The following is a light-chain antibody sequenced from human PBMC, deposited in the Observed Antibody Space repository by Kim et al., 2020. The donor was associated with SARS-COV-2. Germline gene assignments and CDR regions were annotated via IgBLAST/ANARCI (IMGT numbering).Light chain of an antibody. CDR3: QQYRIYWT. CDR1: QGINSA. Sequence: SASGGNRVSITCRASQGINSALAWYQQKPGKAPKRLIYGASSLQSAVPSRFSGSGSGTEFTLTISSLQPDDVATYYCQQYRIYWTFGQGTKVDIK. V-gene: IGKV1-13*02. J-gene: IGKJ1*01. CDR2: GAS.